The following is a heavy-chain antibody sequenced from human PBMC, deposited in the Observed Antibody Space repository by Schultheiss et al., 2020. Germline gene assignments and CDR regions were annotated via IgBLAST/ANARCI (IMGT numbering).Heavy chain of an antibody. D-gene: IGHD6-19*01. J-gene: IGHJ5*02. Sequence: GESLKISCKASGGTFSSYAISWVRQAPGQGLEWMGWINPNSGGTKYAQKFQGRVTMTRDTSISTAYMELSRLRSDDTAVYYCARVWEGIAVAGTGWFDPWGQGTLVTGSS. CDR3: ARVWEGIAVAGTGWFDP. CDR1: GGTFSSYA. CDR2: INPNSGGT. V-gene: IGHV1-2*02.